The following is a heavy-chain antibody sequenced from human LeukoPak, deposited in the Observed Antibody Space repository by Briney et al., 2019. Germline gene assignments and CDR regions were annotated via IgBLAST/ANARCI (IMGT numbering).Heavy chain of an antibody. Sequence: SETLSLTCTVSGGSIRSYYWSWIRQPPGKGLEWIGYIYYSGSTNYNPSLKSRVTISVDTSKNQFSLKLRSVTAADTAVYYCARDYILRARWFDPWGQGTLVTVSS. V-gene: IGHV4-59*01. D-gene: IGHD2-15*01. CDR3: ARDYILRARWFDP. J-gene: IGHJ5*02. CDR1: GGSIRSYY. CDR2: IYYSGST.